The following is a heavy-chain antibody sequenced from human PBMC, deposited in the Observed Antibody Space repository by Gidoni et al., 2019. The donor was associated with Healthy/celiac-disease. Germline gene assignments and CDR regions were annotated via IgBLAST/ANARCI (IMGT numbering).Heavy chain of an antibody. J-gene: IGHJ4*02. V-gene: IGHV3-30*18. CDR1: GFTFSRYG. Sequence: QVQLVESGGGVVQPGRSLSLPCAASGFTFSRYGMHWVRQAPGKGLEWVAVISYDGSNKYYADSVKGRFTISRDNSKNTLYLQMNSLRAEDTAVYYCAKDASTTFGEDLGYFDYWGQGTLVTVSS. CDR3: AKDASTTFGEDLGYFDY. CDR2: ISYDGSNK. D-gene: IGHD3-10*02.